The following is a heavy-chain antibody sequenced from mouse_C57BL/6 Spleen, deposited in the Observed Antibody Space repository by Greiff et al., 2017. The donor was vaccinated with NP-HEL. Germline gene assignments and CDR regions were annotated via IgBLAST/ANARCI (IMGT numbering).Heavy chain of an antibody. Sequence: EVQLQQSGAELVRPGASVKLSCTASGFNIKDDYMHWVKQRPEQGLEWIGWIDPENGDTEYASKFQGKATITADTSSNTAYLQLSSLTSEDTAVYYWTTDGSSPVAYWGQGTLVTVSA. V-gene: IGHV14-4*01. D-gene: IGHD1-1*01. CDR1: GFNIKDDY. CDR2: IDPENGDT. J-gene: IGHJ3*01. CDR3: TTDGSSPVAY.